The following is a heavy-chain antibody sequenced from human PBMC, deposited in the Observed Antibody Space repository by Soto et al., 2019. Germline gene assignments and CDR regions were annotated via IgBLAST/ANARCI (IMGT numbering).Heavy chain of an antibody. D-gene: IGHD5-12*01. V-gene: IGHV4-59*01. J-gene: IGHJ6*02. CDR2: IYYSGST. CDR3: ARGRSGYPYSYYYGMDV. CDR1: GGSISSYY. Sequence: SETLSLTCTVSGGSISSYYWSWIRQPPGKGLEWIGYIYYSGSTNYNPSLKSRVTISVDTSKNQFSLKLSSVTAADTAVYYCARGRSGYPYSYYYGMDVWGQVTT.